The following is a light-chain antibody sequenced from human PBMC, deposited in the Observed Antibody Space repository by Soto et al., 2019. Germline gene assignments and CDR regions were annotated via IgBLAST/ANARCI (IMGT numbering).Light chain of an antibody. CDR3: QQRSNWPPWT. CDR1: QSVSSY. Sequence: EIVLTQSPATLSLSPGERATLSCRASQSVSSYLVWYQQKPGQAPRLLIYDATNRATGIPARFSGSGSGTDFTLTISSREPEDFAVYYCQQRSNWPPWTFGQGTKVEIK. V-gene: IGKV3-11*01. J-gene: IGKJ1*01. CDR2: DAT.